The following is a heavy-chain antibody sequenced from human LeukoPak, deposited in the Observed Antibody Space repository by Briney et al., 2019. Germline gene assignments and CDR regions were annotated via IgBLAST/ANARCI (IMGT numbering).Heavy chain of an antibody. V-gene: IGHV4-34*01. CDR3: AREGVAGTNAFDI. CDR1: GGSFSGYY. Sequence: SETLSLTCAVYGGSFSGYYWSWIRQPPGKGLEWIGEINHSGSTNYNPSLKSRVTISVDTSKNQFSLKLSSVTAADTAVYYCAREGVAGTNAFDIWGQGTMVTVSS. J-gene: IGHJ3*02. CDR2: INHSGST. D-gene: IGHD6-19*01.